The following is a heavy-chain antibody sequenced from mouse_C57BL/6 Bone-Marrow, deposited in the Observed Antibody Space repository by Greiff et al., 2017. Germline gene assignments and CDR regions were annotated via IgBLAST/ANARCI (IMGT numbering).Heavy chain of an antibody. Sequence: QVQLQQSGAELARPGASVKMSCKASGYTFTSYTMHWVKQRPGQGLEWIGYINPSGGCTKYNQKFKDKATLTADTSSSTAYMQLSSLTSEDSAVYYGARVLWYQLDYWGQGTTLTVSS. CDR1: GYTFTSYT. J-gene: IGHJ2*01. V-gene: IGHV1-4*01. CDR3: ARVLWYQLDY. D-gene: IGHD2-1*01. CDR2: INPSGGCT.